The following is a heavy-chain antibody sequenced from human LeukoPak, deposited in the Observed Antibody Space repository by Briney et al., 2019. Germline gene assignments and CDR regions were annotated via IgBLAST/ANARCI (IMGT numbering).Heavy chain of an antibody. CDR1: GFTFSSYS. Sequence: GGSLRLSCAASGFTFSSYSMNWVRQAPGKGLEWVPHITASGTAMFYADSVKGRFTISRDNAKNSLYLQMNSLRDEDTAVYYCASSGSCRFDYWGQGTLVTVSS. CDR3: ASSGSCRFDY. D-gene: IGHD1-26*01. V-gene: IGHV3-48*02. J-gene: IGHJ4*02. CDR2: ITASGTAM.